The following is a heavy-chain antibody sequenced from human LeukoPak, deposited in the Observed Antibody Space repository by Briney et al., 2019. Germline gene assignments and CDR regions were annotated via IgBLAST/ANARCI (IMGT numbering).Heavy chain of an antibody. J-gene: IGHJ4*02. CDR3: ARAGASIVVVPAALDY. V-gene: IGHV3-30*03. CDR1: GFTFSSYG. Sequence: GRSLRLSCAASGFTFSSYGMHWVRQAPGKGLEWVAVISYDGSNKYYADSVKGRFTISRDNSKNTLYLQMNSLRAEDTAVYYCARAGASIVVVPAALDYWGQGTLVTVSS. D-gene: IGHD2-2*01. CDR2: ISYDGSNK.